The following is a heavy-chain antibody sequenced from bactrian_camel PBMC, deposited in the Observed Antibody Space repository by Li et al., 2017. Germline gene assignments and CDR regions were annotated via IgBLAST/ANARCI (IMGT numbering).Heavy chain of an antibody. V-gene: IGHV3S55*01. Sequence: VQLVESGGGSVQGGGSLKLSCAYSGFSRCGMGWYRQAPGKERELVSAVSRDGTTNYAGSVKGRFTISKNNGRNTLALQMNSLEPEDSAMYFCASSHPTLPGACALDTTFPYWGQGTQVTVS. CDR1: GFSRCG. CDR2: VSRDGTT. J-gene: IGHJ4*01. CDR3: ASSHPTLPGACALDTTFPY. D-gene: IGHD1*01.